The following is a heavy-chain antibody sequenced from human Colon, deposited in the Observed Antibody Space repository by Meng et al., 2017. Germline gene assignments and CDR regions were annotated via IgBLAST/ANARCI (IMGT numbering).Heavy chain of an antibody. CDR1: GGSFSGYY. CDR2: INHSGST. D-gene: IGHD3-10*01. J-gene: IGHJ4*02. Sequence: SETLSLTCAVYGGSFSGYYWSWIRQLPGKGLEWIGEINHSGSTNYNPSLKSRVTIPVDTSKNQFSLKLSSVTAADTAVYYCARVGDYYGSGSRIDYWGQGTLVTVSS. V-gene: IGHV4-34*01. CDR3: ARVGDYYGSGSRIDY.